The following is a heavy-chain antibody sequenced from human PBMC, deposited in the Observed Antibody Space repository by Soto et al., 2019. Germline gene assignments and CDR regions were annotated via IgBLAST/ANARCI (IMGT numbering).Heavy chain of an antibody. CDR2: SSYDGSRT. D-gene: IGHD6-6*01. Sequence: QSGGSLRLSCTASGFNFSNYAMHWVRQAPGKGLEWLAVSSYDGSRTHDADSVKGRFIISRDNAKKMLYPQMSGLRGEDTATYYCSRFTIAAWIHFDSWGQGTLVTVSS. J-gene: IGHJ4*02. CDR3: SRFTIAAWIHFDS. V-gene: IGHV3-30*04. CDR1: GFNFSNYA.